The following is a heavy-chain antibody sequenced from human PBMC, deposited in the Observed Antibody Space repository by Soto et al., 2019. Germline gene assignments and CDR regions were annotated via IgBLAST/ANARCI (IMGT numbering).Heavy chain of an antibody. CDR3: ASDYYGMDV. J-gene: IGHJ6*02. CDR2: IGSISSYI. Sequence: GGSLRLSCAASGFTFSSYSMNWVRQAPGKGLEWVSSIGSISSYIYYADSVKGRFTISRDNAQNSLYLQMNSLRAEDTAVYYCASDYYGMDVWGQGTTVTVSS. V-gene: IGHV3-21*01. CDR1: GFTFSSYS.